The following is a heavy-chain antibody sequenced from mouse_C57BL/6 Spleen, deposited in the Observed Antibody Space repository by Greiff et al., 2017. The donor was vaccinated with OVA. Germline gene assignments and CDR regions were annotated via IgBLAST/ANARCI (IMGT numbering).Heavy chain of an antibody. V-gene: IGHV5-4*01. Sequence: EVMLVESGGGLVKPGGSLKLSCAASGFTFSSYAMSWVRQTPEKRLEWVATISDGGSYTYYPDNVKGRFTISRDNAKNNLYLQMSHLKSEDTAMYYCAREGYSKGGFAYWGQGTLVTVSA. CDR3: AREGYSKGGFAY. CDR1: GFTFSSYA. CDR2: ISDGGSYT. D-gene: IGHD2-5*01. J-gene: IGHJ3*01.